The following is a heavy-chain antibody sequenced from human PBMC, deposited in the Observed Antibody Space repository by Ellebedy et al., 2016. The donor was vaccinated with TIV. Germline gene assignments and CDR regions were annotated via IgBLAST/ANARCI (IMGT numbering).Heavy chain of an antibody. J-gene: IGHJ4*02. Sequence: GESLKISXAASGFTFSSYAMHWVRQAPGKGLEWVAVISYDGSNKYYADSVKGRFTISRDDSKNTVYLQMNSLRAEDTAPYFCAKTTPPYGDLRPYYFDYWGQGTLVTVSS. CDR2: ISYDGSNK. CDR3: AKTTPPYGDLRPYYFDY. CDR1: GFTFSSYA. D-gene: IGHD4-17*01. V-gene: IGHV3-30-3*02.